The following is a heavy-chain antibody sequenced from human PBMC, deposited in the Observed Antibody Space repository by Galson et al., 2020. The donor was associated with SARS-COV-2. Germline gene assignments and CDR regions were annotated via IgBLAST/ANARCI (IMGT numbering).Heavy chain of an antibody. J-gene: IGHJ6*02. CDR1: GFTFSSYD. CDR3: ARGNSYTVTTSRRYYYGMDV. CDR2: IGTAGDT. V-gene: IGHV3-13*01. Sequence: QAGGSLRLSCAASGFTFSSYDMHWVRQATGKGLEWVSAIGTAGDTYYPGSVKGRFTISRENAKNSLYLQMNSLRAGDTAVYYCARGNSYTVTTSRRYYYGMDVWGQGTTVTVSS. D-gene: IGHD4-17*01.